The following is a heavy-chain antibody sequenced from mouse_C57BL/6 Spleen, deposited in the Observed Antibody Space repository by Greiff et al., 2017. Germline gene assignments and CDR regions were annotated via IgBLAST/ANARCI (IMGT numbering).Heavy chain of an antibody. CDR3: GRHVYGSPFAY. Sequence: VQLKESGGGLVKPGGSLKLSCAASGFTFSDYGMHWVRQAPEKGLEWVAYISSGSSTIYYADTVKGRITISRDNAKNTLFLQMTSLRSEDTAVYYCGRHVYGSPFAYWGQGTLVTVAA. V-gene: IGHV5-17*01. CDR1: GFTFSDYG. CDR2: ISSGSSTI. D-gene: IGHD1-1*01. J-gene: IGHJ3*01.